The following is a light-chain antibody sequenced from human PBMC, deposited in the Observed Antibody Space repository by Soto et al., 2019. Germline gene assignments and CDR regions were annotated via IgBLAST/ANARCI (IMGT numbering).Light chain of an antibody. J-gene: IGKJ4*01. Sequence: DIPMTQSPSSLSASVGDRVTITCRASQSSSSYLNWYQQKPGKAPKLLIYAASSLQSGVPSRFSGSGSGTDFTLTISSLQPEDFATYSGQQSYSTPFTFGGGTKVEIK. CDR1: QSSSSY. CDR3: QQSYSTPFT. CDR2: AAS. V-gene: IGKV1-39*01.